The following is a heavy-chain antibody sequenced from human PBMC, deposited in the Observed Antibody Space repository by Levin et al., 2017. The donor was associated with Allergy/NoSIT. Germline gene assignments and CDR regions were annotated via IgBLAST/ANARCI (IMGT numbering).Heavy chain of an antibody. CDR2: ISDSGST. CDR3: ARGTRTGTKRIDY. CDR1: DDSIGSSPYF. V-gene: IGHV4-39*07. Sequence: PSETLSLTCTVSDDSIGSSPYFWGWIRQPPGKGLEWIGSISDSGSTYYSLSLKSRVTISKDTSKNQLSLRLTSVTATDTALYYGARGTRTGTKRIDYWGQGTLVTVSS. D-gene: IGHD1-1*01. J-gene: IGHJ4*02.